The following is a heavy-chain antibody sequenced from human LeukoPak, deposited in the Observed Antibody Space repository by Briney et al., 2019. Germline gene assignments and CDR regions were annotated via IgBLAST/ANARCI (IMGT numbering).Heavy chain of an antibody. J-gene: IGHJ4*02. CDR1: GFTFSHYW. D-gene: IGHD3-10*01. CDR2: IEQDGSAK. CDR3: ARADYYGSILDY. V-gene: IGHV3-7*04. Sequence: AGSLRLSCAASGFTFSHYWMSWVRQAPGKGLEWVANIEQDGSAKYYVVSVDGRFTVSRDNAENSLYLQMDYLRAEDTAVYYCARADYYGSILDYWGQGSLVTVSS.